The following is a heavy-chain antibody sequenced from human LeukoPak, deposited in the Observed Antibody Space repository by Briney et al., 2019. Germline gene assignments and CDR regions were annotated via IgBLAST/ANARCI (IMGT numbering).Heavy chain of an antibody. D-gene: IGHD5-18*01. CDR2: INTSGGNT. CDR1: GYTFTSYY. CDR3: ARGNGYSYVYFVDYGMDV. Sequence: ASVKVSCKASGYTFTSYYMHWVRQAPGQGLEWMGIINTSGGNTSYAQKFQGRVTMTRDTSTSTVYMELRSLRSEDTAVYNSARGNGYSYVYFVDYGMDVWGQGTTVTVSS. V-gene: IGHV1-46*01. J-gene: IGHJ6*02.